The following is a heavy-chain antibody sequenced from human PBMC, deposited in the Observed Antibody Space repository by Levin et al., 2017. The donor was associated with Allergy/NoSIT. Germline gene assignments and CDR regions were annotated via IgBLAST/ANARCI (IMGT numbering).Heavy chain of an antibody. J-gene: IGHJ4*02. CDR2: ISKDGNNK. V-gene: IGHV3-30*18. CDR1: GFTFSSYG. CDR3: AKAYSNTWNYFDY. Sequence: GGSLRLSCAASGFTFSSYGMHWVRQAPDKGLEWVAMISKDGNNKFYADSVRGRFTFSRDNSKNTLSLQMNTLRGEDTAVYYCAKAYSNTWNYFDYWGQGTLVTVSS. D-gene: IGHD6-13*01.